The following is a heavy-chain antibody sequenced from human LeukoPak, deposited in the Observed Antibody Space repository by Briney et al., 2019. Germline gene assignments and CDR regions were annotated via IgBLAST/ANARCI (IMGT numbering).Heavy chain of an antibody. V-gene: IGHV3-64*04. CDR2: ISGNGVST. CDR1: GFTFSMSA. CDR3: ARDLVLATRPPWFDP. J-gene: IGHJ5*02. Sequence: PGGSLRLSCSASGFTFSMSAMHWVRQAPGEGLQYVSVISGNGVSTSYADSVKGRFTISRDNAKNSLYLQMNSLRAEDTALYYCARDLVLATRPPWFDPWGQGTLVTVSS. D-gene: IGHD2-8*02.